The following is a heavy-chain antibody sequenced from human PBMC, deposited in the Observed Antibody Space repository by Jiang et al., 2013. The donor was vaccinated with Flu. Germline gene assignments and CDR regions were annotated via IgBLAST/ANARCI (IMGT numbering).Heavy chain of an antibody. Sequence: LLKPSETLSLTCAVYGGSFSGYYWSWIRQPPGKGLEWIGEINHSGSTNYNPSLKSRVTISVDTSKNQFSLKLSSVTAADTAVYYCANHRGRYNWFDPWGQGTLVTVSS. V-gene: IGHV4-34*01. CDR2: INHSGST. CDR3: ANHRGRYNWFDP. CDR1: GGSFSGYY. J-gene: IGHJ5*02.